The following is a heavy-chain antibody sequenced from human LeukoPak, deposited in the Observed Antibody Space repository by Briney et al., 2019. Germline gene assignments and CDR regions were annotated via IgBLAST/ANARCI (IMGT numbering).Heavy chain of an antibody. CDR3: ARGPGSYNDY. CDR2: IFYSGST. D-gene: IGHD1-26*01. J-gene: IGHJ4*02. CDR1: GGSINSNNW. Sequence: PSGTLSLTCAVSGGSINSNNWWIWVRQPPGKGLEWIGYIFYSGSTNYNPSLKSRVTISVDTSKNQLSLKLSSVTAADTAVYYCARGPGSYNDYWGQGTLVTVSS. V-gene: IGHV4-4*02.